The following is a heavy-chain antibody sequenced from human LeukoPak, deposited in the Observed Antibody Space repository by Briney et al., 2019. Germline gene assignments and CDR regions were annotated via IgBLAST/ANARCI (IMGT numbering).Heavy chain of an antibody. CDR2: INTNTGNT. CDR1: GYTFTSYA. V-gene: IGHV7-4-1*02. J-gene: IGHJ5*02. CDR3: ARDTTTVTFDP. Sequence: ASVKVSCKASGYTFTSYAMNWVRQAPGQGLEWMGWINTNTGNTTYAQSFPGRFTFSLDTSVSTAYLQLSSLKADDTAVYYCARDTTTVTFDPWGQGTLVTVSS. D-gene: IGHD4-11*01.